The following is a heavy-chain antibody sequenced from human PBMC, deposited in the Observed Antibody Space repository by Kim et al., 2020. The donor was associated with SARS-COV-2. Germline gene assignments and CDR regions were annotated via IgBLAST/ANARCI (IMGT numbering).Heavy chain of an antibody. V-gene: IGHV3-23*01. J-gene: IGHJ4*02. CDR1: GFTFDTSP. CDR2: ISWDGTRT. CDR3: AKGVTNSGFDY. D-gene: IGHD4-17*01. Sequence: GESLRLSCAASGFTFDTSPMGWVRQAPGKGLEWVSRISWDGTRTYYADSVKGRVTMSSDKSKNTVYLHMNSLRVEDTAVYYCAKGVTNSGFDYWGQGTQV.